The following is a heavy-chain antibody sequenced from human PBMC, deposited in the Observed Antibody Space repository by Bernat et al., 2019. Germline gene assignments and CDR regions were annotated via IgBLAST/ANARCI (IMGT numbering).Heavy chain of an antibody. J-gene: IGHJ4*02. D-gene: IGHD6-19*01. CDR2: ISSVTSYI. CDR3: ARQSVAEELDY. V-gene: IGHV3-21*01. CDR1: GFTSSIYS. Sequence: EVQLVESGGGLVKPGVSLRLSCAASGFTSSIYSMNWVRQAPGKGLEWVSSISSVTSYIYYEDPVKGRFTISRDNAKNPLYLQMSSLRAEDTAVYYCARQSVAEELDYWGQGTLVTVSS.